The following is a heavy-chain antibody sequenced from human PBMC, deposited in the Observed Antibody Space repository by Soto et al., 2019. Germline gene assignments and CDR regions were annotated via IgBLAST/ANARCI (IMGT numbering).Heavy chain of an antibody. CDR2: IYWDDDK. J-gene: IGHJ4*02. D-gene: IGHD5-18*01. CDR1: GFSLSTSGVG. Sequence: QITLKESGPTLVKPTQTLTLTCSFSGFSLSTSGVGVGWIRQPPGKALECLALIYWDDDKRYSPSVKSRLTXTXXTSKHQVVLTMTNMDPVDTATYYCAHLTAMANFAYWGKGTLVTVSS. V-gene: IGHV2-5*02. CDR3: AHLTAMANFAY.